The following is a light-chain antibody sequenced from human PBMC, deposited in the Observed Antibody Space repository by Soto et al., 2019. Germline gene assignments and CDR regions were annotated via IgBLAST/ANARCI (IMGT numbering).Light chain of an antibody. CDR1: SSDVGGYNY. CDR3: SSYTSSSTYV. CDR2: DVS. Sequence: QSALTQPDSVSGSPGQSITISCTGTSSDVGGYNYVSWYQQHPGKAPKLMIYDVSYRPSGVSNRFSGSKSGNTASLTISGLQAEDEADYYCSSYTSSSTYVFGTGTKLTVL. V-gene: IGLV2-14*03. J-gene: IGLJ1*01.